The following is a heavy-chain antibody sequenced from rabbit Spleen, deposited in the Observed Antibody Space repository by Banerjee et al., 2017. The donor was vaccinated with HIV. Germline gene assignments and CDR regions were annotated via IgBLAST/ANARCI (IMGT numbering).Heavy chain of an antibody. Sequence: QDHLVESGGGLVQPGGSLKLSCKASAFDFSSGGVSWVRQAPGKGLEWIVFIDPVFGTTCYASGVNGRFPIPSHNGQNTLYLQLNSLTAADTATYFCVRDSWYFKLWGPGTLVTVS. D-gene: IGHD4-2*01. V-gene: IGHV1S47*01. CDR3: VRDSWYFKL. J-gene: IGHJ4*01. CDR1: AFDFSSGG. CDR2: IDPVFGTT.